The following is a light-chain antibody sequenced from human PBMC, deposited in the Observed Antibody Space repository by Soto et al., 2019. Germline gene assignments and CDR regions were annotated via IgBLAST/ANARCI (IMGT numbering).Light chain of an antibody. J-gene: IGLJ3*02. CDR2: GNS. Sequence: QSVLTQPPSVSGAPGQRVTISCTGRSSNIGAGYDVHWYQQLPGTAPKLLIYGNSNRPSGVPDRFSGSKSGTSASLDITGLQAEDEADYYCQSYDSSLSGWVFGGGTKLTVL. V-gene: IGLV1-40*01. CDR3: QSYDSSLSGWV. CDR1: SSNIGAGYD.